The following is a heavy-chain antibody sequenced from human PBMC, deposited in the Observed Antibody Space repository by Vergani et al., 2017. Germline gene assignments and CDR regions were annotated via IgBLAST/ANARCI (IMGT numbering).Heavy chain of an antibody. Sequence: EVQLVESGGGLVQPGGSLRLSCAASGFTVSSNYMSWVRQAPGKGLEWVSVIYSGGGTYYADSVKGRFTISRHNSKNTLYLQMNSLRAEDTAVYDCATHSAGSSSHYYYYYGMDVWGEGTTVTVSS. CDR3: ATHSAGSSSHYYYYYGMDV. CDR1: GFTVSSNY. V-gene: IGHV3-53*04. J-gene: IGHJ6*04. D-gene: IGHD6-6*01. CDR2: IYSGGGT.